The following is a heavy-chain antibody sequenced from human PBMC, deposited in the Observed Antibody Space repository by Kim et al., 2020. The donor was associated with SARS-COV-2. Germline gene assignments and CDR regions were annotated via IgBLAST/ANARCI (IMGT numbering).Heavy chain of an antibody. CDR1: GFTFSSYA. D-gene: IGHD5-12*01. J-gene: IGHJ4*02. CDR3: AKSGYDLGGSSTVYFDY. CDR2: ISGSGGST. Sequence: GGSLRLSCAASGFTFSSYAMSWVRQAPGKGLEWVSAISGSGGSTYYADSVKGRFTISRDNSKNTLYLQMNSLRAEDTAVYYCAKSGYDLGGSSTVYFDYWGQGTLVTVSS. V-gene: IGHV3-23*01.